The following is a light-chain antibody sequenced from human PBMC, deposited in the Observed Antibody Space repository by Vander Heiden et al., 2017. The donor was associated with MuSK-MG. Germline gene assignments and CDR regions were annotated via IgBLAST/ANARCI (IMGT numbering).Light chain of an antibody. J-gene: IGLJ1*01. V-gene: IGLV2-11*01. Sequence: QSALTQPRSVSGSPGQSVTISCTGTGSDVGGYNYVAWYQQPLGEVPKLMIYDVSKRPSGVPDRFSGSKSGNTASLTISGLQAEDEADYYCFSYAGSSVYVFGTGTKVTVL. CDR2: DVS. CDR1: GSDVGGYNY. CDR3: FSYAGSSVYV.